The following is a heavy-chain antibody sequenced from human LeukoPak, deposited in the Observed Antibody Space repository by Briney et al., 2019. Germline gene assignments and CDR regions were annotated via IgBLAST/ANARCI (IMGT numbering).Heavy chain of an antibody. Sequence: GGSLRLSCAASEFVFSNYWMTWVRQAPGKGLGWVANINQDGSEKYYVDSVKGRFTISRDNAKNSLYLEMNSLRADDTAVYYCARDSWELRGGWGQGTLVTVSS. D-gene: IGHD1-26*01. V-gene: IGHV3-7*03. CDR2: INQDGSEK. CDR1: EFVFSNYW. CDR3: ARDSWELRGG. J-gene: IGHJ4*02.